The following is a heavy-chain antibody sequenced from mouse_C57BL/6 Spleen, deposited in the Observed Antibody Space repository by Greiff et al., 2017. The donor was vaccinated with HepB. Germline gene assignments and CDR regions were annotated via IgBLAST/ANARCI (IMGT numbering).Heavy chain of an antibody. V-gene: IGHV1-59*01. CDR3: ARRENLLLPFDY. CDR2: IDPSDSYT. D-gene: IGHD1-1*01. Sequence: QVQLQQPGAELVRPGTSVKLSCKASGYTFTSYWMHWVKQRPGQGLEWIGVIDPSDSYTNYNQKFKGKATLTVDTSSSTAYMQLSSLTSEDSAVYYCARRENLLLPFDYWGQGTTLTVSS. J-gene: IGHJ2*01. CDR1: GYTFTSYW.